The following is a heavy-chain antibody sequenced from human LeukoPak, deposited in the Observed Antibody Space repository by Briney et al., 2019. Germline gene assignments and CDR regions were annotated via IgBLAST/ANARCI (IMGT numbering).Heavy chain of an antibody. CDR1: GYTFTSYA. J-gene: IGHJ4*02. V-gene: IGHV1-3*01. CDR3: AREHDIWAGFGFDY. Sequence: GASVKVSCKASGYTFTSYAMHWVRQAPGQRLEWTGWINAGNGNTKYSQKFQGRVTITGDTSASTAYMELSSLRSEDTAVYYCAREHDIWAGFGFDYWGQGTLVTVSS. CDR2: INAGNGNT. D-gene: IGHD3-9*01.